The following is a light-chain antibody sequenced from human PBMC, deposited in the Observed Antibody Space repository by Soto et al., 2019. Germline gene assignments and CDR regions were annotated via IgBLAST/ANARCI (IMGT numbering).Light chain of an antibody. CDR2: GAS. CDR1: QSVSSSY. V-gene: IGKV3-20*01. J-gene: IGKJ5*01. CDR3: QHYVSPPIT. Sequence: EIVLTQSPGTLSLSPGERATLSCRASQSVSSSYLAWYQQKPGQAPRLLMYGASSRATGISDRFSGSGSGTDFTLTISRLEPEDFAVYYCQHYVSPPITFGQGTRLEIK.